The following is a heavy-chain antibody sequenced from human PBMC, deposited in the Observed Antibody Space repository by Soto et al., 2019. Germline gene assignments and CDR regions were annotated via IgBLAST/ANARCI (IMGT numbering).Heavy chain of an antibody. CDR3: ATGAWLDY. D-gene: IGHD5-12*01. V-gene: IGHV3-23*01. CDR2: VRGRDGST. CDR1: VFAFATFD. J-gene: IGHJ4*02. Sequence: EVQLLESGGGLVQPGASLRLSCAASVFAFATFDMSWARQAPGKGLEWVSVVRGRDGSTSDADSLKGRFTISKDSSKNTLYLQMNSLGAEDSALYYCATGAWLDYWGQGTLVTVSS.